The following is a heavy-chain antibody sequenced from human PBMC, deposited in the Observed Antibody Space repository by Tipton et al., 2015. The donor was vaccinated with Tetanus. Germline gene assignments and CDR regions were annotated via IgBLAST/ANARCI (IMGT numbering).Heavy chain of an antibody. Sequence: SLRLSCAASGFTFSSYAMSWVRQAPGKGLEWLSSIYSGSTTYYRDSVRGRFTISRDSSKNSFHLQLNNLRDEDTAIYFCARAPFDFSDYFDLWGQGTPVTVSS. CDR1: GFTFSSYA. D-gene: IGHD6-19*01. V-gene: IGHV3-23*05. J-gene: IGHJ4*02. CDR2: IYSGSTT. CDR3: ARAPFDFSDYFDL.